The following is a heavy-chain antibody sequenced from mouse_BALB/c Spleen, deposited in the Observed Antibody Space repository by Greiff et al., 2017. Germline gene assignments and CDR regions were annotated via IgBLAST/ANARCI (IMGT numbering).Heavy chain of an antibody. Sequence: DVMLVESGPDLVKPSQSLSLTCTVTGYSITSGYSWHWIRQFPGNKLEWMGYIHYRGSTNYNPSLNSRISITRDTSQNQFFLQLNSVTTEDTATYYGARGGRYYYFDYWGQGTTLTVSS. CDR1: GYSITSGYS. CDR2: IHYRGST. V-gene: IGHV3-1*02. D-gene: IGHD2-12*01. CDR3: ARGGRYYYFDY. J-gene: IGHJ2*01.